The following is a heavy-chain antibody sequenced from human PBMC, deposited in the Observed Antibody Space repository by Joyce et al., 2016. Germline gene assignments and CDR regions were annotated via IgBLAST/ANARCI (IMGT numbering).Heavy chain of an antibody. D-gene: IGHD6-19*01. J-gene: IGHJ4*02. CDR2: TYHRGST. V-gene: IGHV4-4*02. Sequence: QVQLQESGPGQVKPSGTLSLTCAVFGDSISGYAWWGWVRQPPGKGLEWIGETYHRGSTNYSPSLQSRVTIALDRSTNRFSLNRNSVTAADTAVYYCARTRYGSGWGGGYFDYWGQGTLVTVSS. CDR3: ARTRYGSGWGGGYFDY. CDR1: GDSISGYAW.